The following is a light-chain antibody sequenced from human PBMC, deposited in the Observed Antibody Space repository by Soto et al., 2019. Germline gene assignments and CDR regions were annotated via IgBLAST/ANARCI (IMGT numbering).Light chain of an antibody. V-gene: IGKV3-15*01. CDR3: QQDNNWPPDRT. Sequence: ELVMTQAPSTLSVSPGERATLSCRASQSVGSNLAWYQQKPGQAPRLLMYGASTRANGIPARFSGSGSGTEFTLTISSLQSEDFAIDFCQQDNNWPPDRTFGQGTKVAIK. CDR2: GAS. CDR1: QSVGSN. J-gene: IGKJ1*01.